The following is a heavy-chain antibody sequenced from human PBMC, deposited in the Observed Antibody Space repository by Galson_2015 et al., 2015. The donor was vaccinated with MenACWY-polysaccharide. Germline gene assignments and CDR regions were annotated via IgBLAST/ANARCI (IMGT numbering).Heavy chain of an antibody. V-gene: IGHV1-8*01. CDR2: MYPNSGNS. Sequence: SVKVSCKASGYTFTNYDINWVRQAPGQGLEWMAWMYPNSGNSGYAQKFHGRVTLTKDTSINTAYLELSSLRSEDTAVYYCARSLGYSDSAFDNGRDVDRRFDPWGQGTLVTVSS. CDR1: GYTFTNYD. D-gene: IGHD5-12*01. J-gene: IGHJ5*02. CDR3: ARSLGYSDSAFDNGRDVDRRFDP.